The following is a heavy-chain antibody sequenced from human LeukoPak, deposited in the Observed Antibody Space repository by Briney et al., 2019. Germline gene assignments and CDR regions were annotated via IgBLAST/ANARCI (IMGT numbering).Heavy chain of an antibody. J-gene: IGHJ4*02. CDR3: AKDRSGIQLWSAVVVAGLRD. CDR2: IRSSVSTI. V-gene: IGHV3-48*03. CDR1: GFTFSSYE. D-gene: IGHD5-18*01. Sequence: PGGSLRLSCAASGFTFSSYEMNWVRQAPGKGLEWVSYIRSSVSTIYYADSVKGRFTISRDNAKNSLYLQMNSLRAEDTAVYYCAKDRSGIQLWSAVVVAGLRDWGQGTLVTVSS.